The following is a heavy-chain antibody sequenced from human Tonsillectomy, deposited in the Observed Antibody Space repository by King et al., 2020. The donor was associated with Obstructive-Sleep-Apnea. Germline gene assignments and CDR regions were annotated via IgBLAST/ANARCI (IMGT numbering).Heavy chain of an antibody. CDR1: GGSFSGYY. D-gene: IGHD2-15*01. CDR3: ARGRSEIVVVVAVSLGYYYGMDV. J-gene: IGHJ6*02. V-gene: IGHV4-34*01. CDR2: INLAGST. Sequence: QVQLQQWGAGLLKPSETLSLTCAVYGGSFSGYYWSWIRQPPGKGLEWIGDINLAGSTISNPSLKSRVTISVDTSKYQFSLKLSSVTAAGTSVYYCARGRSEIVVVVAVSLGYYYGMDVWGHGTTVTVSS.